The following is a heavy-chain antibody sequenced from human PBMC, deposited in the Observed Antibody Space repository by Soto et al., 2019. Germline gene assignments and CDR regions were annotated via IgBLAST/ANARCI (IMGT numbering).Heavy chain of an antibody. J-gene: IGHJ3*01. CDR1: GFFISSGNY. Sequence: SETLSLTCAVSGFFISSGNYWGWIRKPPGKGLEWIGSIFHGGNTYYNPPLKSRVTISVDMSKNQFSLKLNSVTAADTAVYYCARARWYDAFDVWGQGTVVTVSS. CDR2: IFHGGNT. D-gene: IGHD2-15*01. V-gene: IGHV4-38-2*01. CDR3: ARARWYDAFDV.